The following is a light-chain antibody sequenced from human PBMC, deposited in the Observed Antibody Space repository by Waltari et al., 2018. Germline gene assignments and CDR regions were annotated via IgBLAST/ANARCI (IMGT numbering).Light chain of an antibody. CDR2: DVT. Sequence: QSALTQPASVSGSPGQSITISCTGTGNEVGAYNSVSWYQQHPGKAPKLMIYDVTIVASGVSIRFSGSKSGNTASLTISGLQAEDEADYYCSAYAIAITPVLFGGGTKVTVL. CDR1: GNEVGAYNS. CDR3: SAYAIAITPVL. J-gene: IGLJ2*01. V-gene: IGLV2-14*01.